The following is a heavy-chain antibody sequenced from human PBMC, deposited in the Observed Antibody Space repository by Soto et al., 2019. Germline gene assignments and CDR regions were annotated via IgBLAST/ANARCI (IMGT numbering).Heavy chain of an antibody. CDR2: ISYDGSNK. CDR3: ADDTPGGGSKYCYHSYGMDG. J-gene: IGHJ6*02. D-gene: IGHD2-15*01. CDR1: GFTFSSYG. V-gene: IGHV3-30*18. Sequence: PGGSLRLSCAASGFTFSSYGMHWVRQAPGKGLEWVAVISYDGSNKYYADSVKGRFTISRDNSKNTLYLQMNSLRAEDTAVYYCADDTPGGGSKYCYHSYGMDGWGPGTTVTVSS.